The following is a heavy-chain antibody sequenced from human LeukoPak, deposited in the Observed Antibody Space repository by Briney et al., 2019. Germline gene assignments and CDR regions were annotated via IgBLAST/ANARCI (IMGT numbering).Heavy chain of an antibody. Sequence: PGGSLRLSCAASGFTFSSYWIHWVRQAPGKGLVWVSRINSDGSSTSYADSVKGRFTISRDNAKNTLYLQMNSLRAEDTAVYYCARGDRRGGNSYFDYWGQGTLVTVSS. CDR3: ARGDRRGGNSYFDY. D-gene: IGHD4-23*01. V-gene: IGHV3-74*01. J-gene: IGHJ4*02. CDR1: GFTFSSYW. CDR2: INSDGSST.